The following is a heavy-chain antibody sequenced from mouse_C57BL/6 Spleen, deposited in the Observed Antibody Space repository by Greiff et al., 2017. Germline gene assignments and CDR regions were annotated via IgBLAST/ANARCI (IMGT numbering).Heavy chain of an antibody. CDR3: ASSGLITTVVEYYYAMDY. CDR1: GFNIKNTS. CDR2: IDHANGNT. V-gene: IGHV14-3*01. D-gene: IGHD1-1*01. Sequence: VQLQQSVAELVRPGASVKLSCTASGFNIKNTSLHWVKQRPEQGLEWIGRIDHANGNTKYAPKFQGKATITADTSSNTAYLQLSSLTAEDTAIYYCASSGLITTVVEYYYAMDYWGQGTSGTVSS. J-gene: IGHJ4*01.